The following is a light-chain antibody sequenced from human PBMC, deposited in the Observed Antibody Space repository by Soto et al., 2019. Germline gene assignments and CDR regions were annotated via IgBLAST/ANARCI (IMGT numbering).Light chain of an antibody. CDR2: VGTGGIVG. J-gene: IGLJ3*02. V-gene: IGLV9-49*01. CDR3: GADHGSGSNFGWV. CDR1: SGYSNYK. Sequence: QSVLTQPPSASASLGASVTLTCTLSSGYSNYKVDWYQQRPGKGPRFVMRVGTGGIVGSKGDGIHDRFSVLGSGLNRYLTIKNIQEEDESDYHCGADHGSGSNFGWVFGGGTKLTVL.